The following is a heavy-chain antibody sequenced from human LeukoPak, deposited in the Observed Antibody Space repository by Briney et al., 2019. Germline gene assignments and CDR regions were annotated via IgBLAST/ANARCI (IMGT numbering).Heavy chain of an antibody. J-gene: IGHJ2*01. V-gene: IGHV6-1*01. CDR1: GDSLSSNTAA. CDR2: TYFRSKWYH. CDR3: ARARHNIHNGWVWYFDL. D-gene: IGHD6-19*01. Sequence: SQTLSLTCAISGDSLSSNTAAWNWIRQSPSRGLEWLGRTYFRSKWYHDYAVSVESRITLNPDTSKNQFSLQLNSVTPEDTAVYYCARARHNIHNGWVWYFDLWGRGTLVTVSS.